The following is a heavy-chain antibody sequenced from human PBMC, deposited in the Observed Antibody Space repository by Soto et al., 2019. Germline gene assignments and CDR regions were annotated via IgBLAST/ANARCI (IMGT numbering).Heavy chain of an antibody. Sequence: ASVKVSCKASGYIFINYGITWVRQAPGQGLEWMEWISGYNGNTKYADKLQGRVTMTTDTSTTTAYMELMSLRSDDTAVYYCARDEVPAANWLDRWGQGTLVTVSS. CDR1: GYIFINYG. J-gene: IGHJ5*02. D-gene: IGHD2-2*01. CDR3: ARDEVPAANWLDR. V-gene: IGHV1-18*01. CDR2: ISGYNGNT.